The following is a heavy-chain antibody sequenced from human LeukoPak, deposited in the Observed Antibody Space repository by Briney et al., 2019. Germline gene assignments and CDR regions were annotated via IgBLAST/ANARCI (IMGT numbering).Heavy chain of an antibody. CDR2: IYSGGST. D-gene: IGHD3-10*01. CDR3: VKGGGDSGSYYQRIDF. CDR1: EFSVGSNY. Sequence: GGSLRLSCAASEFSVGSNYMTWVRQAPGKGLEWVSLIYSGGSTYYADSVKGRFTISRDNSKNTLYLQLNSLRAEDTAVYYCVKGGGDSGSYYQRIDFWGQGTLVTVSS. V-gene: IGHV3-53*01. J-gene: IGHJ4*02.